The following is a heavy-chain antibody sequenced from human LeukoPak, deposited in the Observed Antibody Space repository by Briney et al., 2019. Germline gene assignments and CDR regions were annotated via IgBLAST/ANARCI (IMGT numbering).Heavy chain of an antibody. CDR3: TRPATAMAEDAFDI. CDR2: IRSKANSYAT. CDR1: GFTFRGSA. Sequence: GGSLKLSYAASGFTFRGSAKHWVRHASGKGLEWAGRIRSKANSYATAYAASVKGRFTISRDDSKNTAYLQMNSLKTEDTAVYYCTRPATAMAEDAFDIWGQGTMVTVSS. D-gene: IGHD5-18*01. V-gene: IGHV3-73*01. J-gene: IGHJ3*02.